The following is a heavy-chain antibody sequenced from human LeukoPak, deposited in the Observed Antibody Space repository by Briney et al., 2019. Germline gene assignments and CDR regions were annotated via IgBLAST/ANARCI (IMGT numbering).Heavy chain of an antibody. V-gene: IGHV4-39*01. J-gene: IGHJ4*02. CDR3: ARQTGSGLFILP. CDR2: IYYTGNT. D-gene: IGHD3/OR15-3a*01. CDR1: GVSISSSNSY. Sequence: SETLSLTCTVSGVSISSSNSYWGWIRQPPGKGLEWIGSIYYTGNTYYNASLKSRVTISIDTSKNQISLRLTSVTATDTAIYYCARQTGSGLFILPGGQGTLVTVSS.